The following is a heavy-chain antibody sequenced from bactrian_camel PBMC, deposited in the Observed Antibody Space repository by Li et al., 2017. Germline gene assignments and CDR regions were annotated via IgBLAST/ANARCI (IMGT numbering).Heavy chain of an antibody. J-gene: IGHJ6*01. CDR1: GFSISRSY. D-gene: IGHD5*01. CDR3: AAVPLGICTKKAGVDTFGT. Sequence: DVQLVESGGDSVQPGGSLRLSCAASGFSISRSYMGWFRQAPGKGREGVAAICTGDGRAYYHDSENDSVKGRFTISLDRDKKTVYLELNSLKPEDTAMYYGAAVPLGICTKKAGVDTFGTWGKGTRSPSP. CDR2: ICTGDGRA. V-gene: IGHV3S40*01.